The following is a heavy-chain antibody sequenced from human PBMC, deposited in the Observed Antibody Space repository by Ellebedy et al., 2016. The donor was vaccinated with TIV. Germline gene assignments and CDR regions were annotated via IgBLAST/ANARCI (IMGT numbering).Heavy chain of an antibody. CDR1: GFTVSSNY. J-gene: IGHJ6*02. D-gene: IGHD6-6*01. CDR2: ISSGGST. Sequence: GESLKISCAASGFTVSSNYMSWVRQAPGKGLEWVSVISSGGSTYYADSVKRRFTISRDNSKNTLYLQMNSLRAEDTAVYYCARRPNYYGMDVWGQGTTVTVSS. CDR3: ARRPNYYGMDV. V-gene: IGHV3-53*01.